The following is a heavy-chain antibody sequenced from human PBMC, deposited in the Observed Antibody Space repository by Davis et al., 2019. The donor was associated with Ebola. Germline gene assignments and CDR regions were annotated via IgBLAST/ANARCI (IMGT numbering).Heavy chain of an antibody. CDR1: GFAFSHYA. CDR2: LSGSGAMT. V-gene: IGHV3-23*01. CDR3: ARGLWEEFDQ. Sequence: PGGSLRLSCAASGFAFSHYAMYWVRQAPGKGLEWVSGLSGSGAMTYYADSVRGRFTISRDNSKNTLLLQMYGLRVEDTALYYCARGLWEEFDQWGQGTPVTVSS. J-gene: IGHJ4*02. D-gene: IGHD1-26*01.